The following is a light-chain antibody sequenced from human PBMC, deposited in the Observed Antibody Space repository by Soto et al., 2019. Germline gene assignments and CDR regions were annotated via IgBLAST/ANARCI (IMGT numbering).Light chain of an antibody. V-gene: IGLV2-11*01. CDR3: CAYAGSYTLV. Sequence: QSALTKPRSVSGSPGQSVTISCTGTSSDVGGYSYVSWYQQRPGKAPKLMIHDVSKRPLGVPDRFSGSKSGNTASLTISGLQAEDEADYYCCAYAGSYTLVVGGGTKLTVL. J-gene: IGLJ2*01. CDR2: DVS. CDR1: SSDVGGYSY.